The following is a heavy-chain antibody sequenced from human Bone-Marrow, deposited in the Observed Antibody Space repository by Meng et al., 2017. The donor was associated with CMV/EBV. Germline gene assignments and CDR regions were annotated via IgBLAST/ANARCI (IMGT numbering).Heavy chain of an antibody. CDR3: SRVSVAGRHFDY. CDR1: GDSVSSNSAA. D-gene: IGHD6-19*01. Sequence: SQTLSLTCAISGDSVSSNSAAWNWIRQSPSRGLEWLGRTYYRSKWYKDYAVSVKSRITINPATSKNQFSLQLNSVTPEDTAVYYCSRVSVAGRHFDYWGRGTLVTVSS. CDR2: TYYRSKWYK. V-gene: IGHV6-1*01. J-gene: IGHJ4*02.